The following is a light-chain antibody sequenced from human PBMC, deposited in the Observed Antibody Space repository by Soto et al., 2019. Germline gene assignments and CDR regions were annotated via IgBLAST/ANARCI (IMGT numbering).Light chain of an antibody. Sequence: IQVTQPPSSLSASVGDRVAITCRASQGISSFLAWYQQKPGKAPKLLIYAASTLQSGVPSRFSGSGSGTDFTLTISSLQPDDFATYFCQQLNSYPITFGRGTRLEIK. CDR3: QQLNSYPIT. CDR2: AAS. V-gene: IGKV1-9*01. J-gene: IGKJ5*01. CDR1: QGISSF.